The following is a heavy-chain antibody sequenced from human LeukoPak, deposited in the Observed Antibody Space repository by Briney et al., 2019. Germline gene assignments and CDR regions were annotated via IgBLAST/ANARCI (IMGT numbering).Heavy chain of an antibody. V-gene: IGHV3-21*01. CDR2: ISSSSTYI. J-gene: IGHJ4*02. D-gene: IGHD2-21*02. CDR1: EFSFSSYT. CDR3: TRSPQYCGSDCYSDY. Sequence: GGSLRLSCAASEFSFSSYTMNWVRPAPGKGLEWVSYISSSSTYIYYADSVKGRFTISRDNARNSLFLQMHSLRAEDTAVYYCTRSPQYCGSDCYSDYWGQGTLVTVSS.